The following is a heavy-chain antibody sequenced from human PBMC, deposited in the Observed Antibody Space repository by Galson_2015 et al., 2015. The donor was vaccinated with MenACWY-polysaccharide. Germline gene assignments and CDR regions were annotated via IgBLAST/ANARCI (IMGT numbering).Heavy chain of an antibody. V-gene: IGHV4-30-2*01. CDR2: IYYSGSS. CDR1: GGSISSDNYS. D-gene: IGHD4-23*01. Sequence: TLSLTCAASGGSISSDNYSWSWIRQPPGKGLEWIGYIYYSGSSYYNPSLKSRVTMSVDRSKKQFSLKLSSVTAADTAVYYCARSRLDYAGYYFDYWGQGTLVTVSS. J-gene: IGHJ4*02. CDR3: ARSRLDYAGYYFDY.